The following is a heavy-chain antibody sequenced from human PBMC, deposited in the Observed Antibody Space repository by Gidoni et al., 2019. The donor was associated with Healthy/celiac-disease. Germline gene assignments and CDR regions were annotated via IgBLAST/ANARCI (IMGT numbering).Heavy chain of an antibody. Sequence: PPPGKGLEWIGSIYYSGSTYYNPSLKSRVTISVDTSKNQFSLKLSSVTAADTTVYYCARHWPLFDYWGQGTLVTVSS. V-gene: IGHV4-39*01. CDR2: IYYSGST. CDR3: ARHWPLFDY. J-gene: IGHJ4*02.